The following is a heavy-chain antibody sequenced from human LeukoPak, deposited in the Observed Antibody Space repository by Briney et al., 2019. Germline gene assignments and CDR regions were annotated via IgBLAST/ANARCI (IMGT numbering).Heavy chain of an antibody. CDR2: IYYSGST. D-gene: IGHD3-3*01. Sequence: SEPRSLTRAVSGCSLSSSSYYWGRIRQPPGKRLGWIGCIYYSGSTYYNSSLKSRVTISVHTSKNQFSLKLSSVTAADTAVYYCARQTSITIFGPDWGQGTLVTVSS. CDR1: GCSLSSSSYY. CDR3: ARQTSITIFGPD. V-gene: IGHV4-39*01. J-gene: IGHJ4*02.